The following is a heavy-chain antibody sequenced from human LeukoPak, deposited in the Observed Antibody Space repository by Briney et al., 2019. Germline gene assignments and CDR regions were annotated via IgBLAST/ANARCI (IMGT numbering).Heavy chain of an antibody. J-gene: IGHJ4*02. CDR1: GGSISSYY. CDR3: ARGNSDGKREDY. D-gene: IGHD2-15*01. CDR2: IYYSGST. Sequence: PSEALSLTCTVSGGSISSYYWSWIRQPPGKGLEWIGYIYYSGSTNYNPSLKSRVTISVDTSKNQFSLKLSSVTAADTAVYYCARGNSDGKREDYWGPGTLLTVSS. V-gene: IGHV4-59*12.